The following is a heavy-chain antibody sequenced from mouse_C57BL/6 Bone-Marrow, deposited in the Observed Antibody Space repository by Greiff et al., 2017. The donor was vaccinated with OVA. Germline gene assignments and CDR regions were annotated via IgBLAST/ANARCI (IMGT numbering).Heavy chain of an antibody. V-gene: IGHV1-69*01. J-gene: IGHJ2*01. CDR3: ARGGTTVVADFDY. CDR2: IDPSDSYT. CDR1: GYTFTSYW. D-gene: IGHD1-1*01. Sequence: QVQLQQPGAELVMPGASVKLSCKASGYTFTSYWMHWVKQRPGQGLEWIGEIDPSDSYTNYNQKFKGKSTLTVDKSSSTAYMQLSSLTSEDSAVYYWARGGTTVVADFDYWGQGTTLTVSS.